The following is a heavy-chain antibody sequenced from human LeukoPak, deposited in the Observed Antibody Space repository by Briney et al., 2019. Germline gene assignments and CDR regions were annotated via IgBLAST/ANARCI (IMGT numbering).Heavy chain of an antibody. CDR3: ARTATVTTYYYYGMGV. CDR2: IITIFGAA. D-gene: IGHD4-11*01. Sequence: SVKVSCKASGGTFSSYAISWVRQAPGQGLEWMGGIITIFGAANYAQKFQGRVTITADESTSTAYMELSSLRSEDTAVYYCARTATVTTYYYYGMGVWGQGTTVTVSS. J-gene: IGHJ6*02. V-gene: IGHV1-69*13. CDR1: GGTFSSYA.